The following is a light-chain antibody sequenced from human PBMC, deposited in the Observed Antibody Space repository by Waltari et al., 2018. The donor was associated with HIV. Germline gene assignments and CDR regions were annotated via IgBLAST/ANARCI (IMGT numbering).Light chain of an antibody. V-gene: IGKV1-39*01. CDR3: QQSYRPPYT. CDR1: QSTSTY. Sequence: DIQMTQSPSSLSASVGDNVTITCRASQSTSTYLNWHQQQPGKAPKLLIFAASNLQSGVPSRFSGGGSGTDFTLTISSLQPEDFATYYCQQSYRPPYTFGQGTKLGIK. J-gene: IGKJ2*01. CDR2: AAS.